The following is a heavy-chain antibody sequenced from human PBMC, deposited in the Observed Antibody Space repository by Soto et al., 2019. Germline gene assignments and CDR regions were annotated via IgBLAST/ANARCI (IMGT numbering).Heavy chain of an antibody. CDR1: GGSISSGGYY. CDR3: ARVRRGFWSGYYYYYYGMDV. V-gene: IGHV4-31*03. D-gene: IGHD3-3*01. J-gene: IGHJ6*02. Sequence: QVQLQESGPGLVKPSQTLSLTCTVSGGSISSGGYYWSWIRQHPGKGLEWIGYIYYSGRPYYNPSLKSRVTISVDTSNNQFSLKLSSVTAADTAVYYCARVRRGFWSGYYYYYYGMDVWGQGTTVTVSS. CDR2: IYYSGRP.